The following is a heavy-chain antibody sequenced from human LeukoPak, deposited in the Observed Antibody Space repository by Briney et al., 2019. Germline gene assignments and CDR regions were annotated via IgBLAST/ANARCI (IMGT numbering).Heavy chain of an antibody. Sequence: SETLSLTCTVSGGSISSYYWSWIRQPPGKGLEWIGYIYYSGSTNYNPSLKSRVTISVDTSKNQFSLKLSSVTAADTAVYYCARGLRSGDSSGYYSSRYSNYYYYMDVWGKGTTVTISS. CDR1: GGSISSYY. CDR3: ARGLRSGDSSGYYSSRYSNYYYYMDV. CDR2: IYYSGST. J-gene: IGHJ6*03. D-gene: IGHD3-22*01. V-gene: IGHV4-59*08.